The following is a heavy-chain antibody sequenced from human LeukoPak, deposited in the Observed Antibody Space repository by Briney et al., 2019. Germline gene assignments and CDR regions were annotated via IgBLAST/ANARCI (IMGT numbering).Heavy chain of an antibody. CDR3: ARDLYYYGMDV. V-gene: IGHV3-48*01. CDR1: GFTFSSYS. Sequence: PGGSLRLSCAASGFTFSSYSMNWVRQAPGKGLEWVSYISSSSSTIYYADSVKGRFTISRDNSKNTLYLQMNSLRAEDTAVYYCARDLYYYGMDVWGQGTTVTVSS. CDR2: ISSSSSTI. J-gene: IGHJ6*02.